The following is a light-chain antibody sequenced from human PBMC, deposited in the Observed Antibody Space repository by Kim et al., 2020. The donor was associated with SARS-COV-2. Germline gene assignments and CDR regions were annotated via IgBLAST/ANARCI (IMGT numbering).Light chain of an antibody. CDR1: RSVSNY. V-gene: IGKV3-11*01. CDR3: QQRSNWPPLT. CDR2: DAS. Sequence: SPGERATLSCRASRSVSNYLAWYQKKPGQAPRLLIYDASNTAAGIPARFSGIGSGTDFTLTISSLEPEDFTVYYCQQRSNWPPLTFGGGTKVYIK. J-gene: IGKJ4*01.